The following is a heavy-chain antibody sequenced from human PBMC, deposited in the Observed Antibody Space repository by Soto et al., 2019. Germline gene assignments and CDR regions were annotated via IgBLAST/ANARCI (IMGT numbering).Heavy chain of an antibody. CDR2: VTANGGST. V-gene: IGHV3-23*01. D-gene: IGHD3-16*02. CDR1: GFTFSVYA. Sequence: GGSLRLSCAATGFTFSVYAMTWVRQAPGKGLEWVSAVTANGGSTYSADSVKGRFTISRDNSKNTLFLQMNSLRAEDTAVYYCASLGVIVFQGGADYYYYGMDVWGQGTTVTVSS. CDR3: ASLGVIVFQGGADYYYYGMDV. J-gene: IGHJ6*02.